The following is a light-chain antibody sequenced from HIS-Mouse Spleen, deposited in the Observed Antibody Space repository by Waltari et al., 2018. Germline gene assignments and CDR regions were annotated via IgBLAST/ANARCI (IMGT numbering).Light chain of an antibody. J-gene: IGKJ4*01. V-gene: IGKV3-11*01. CDR3: QQRSNWPLT. CDR1: QSLSSY. CDR2: DAS. Sequence: EIVLTQSPATLSLSPGESATLPCRASQSLSSYLAWYQQKPGQAPRLLIYDASNRATGIPARFSGSGSGTDFTLTISSLEPEDFAVYYCQQRSNWPLTFGGGTKVEIK.